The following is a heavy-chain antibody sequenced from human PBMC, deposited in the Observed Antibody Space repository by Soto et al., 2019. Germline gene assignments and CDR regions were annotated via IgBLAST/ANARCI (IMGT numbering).Heavy chain of an antibody. CDR3: ARETQDCRSANCFGFYSPWLVP. CDR2: ISYDGGNK. D-gene: IGHD2-2*01. CDR1: GFSLINYG. Sequence: GGSLRLSCVASGFSLINYGMHWVRQAPGKGLEWVAVISYDGGNKQYADSVKGRHTISRDNSKNTLYLQLTSLKNEDTAMYYCARETQDCRSANCFGFYSPWLVPCGEGTLVTVSS. J-gene: IGHJ5*02. V-gene: IGHV3-30*03.